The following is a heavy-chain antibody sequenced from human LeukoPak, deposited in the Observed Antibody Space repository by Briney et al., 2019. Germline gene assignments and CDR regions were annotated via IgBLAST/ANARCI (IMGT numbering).Heavy chain of an antibody. D-gene: IGHD6-13*01. CDR2: ISSSSSYI. Sequence: PGGSLRLSCAASGFTFSSYWMSWVRQAPGKGLEWVSSISSSSSYIYYADSVKGRFTISRDNAKNSPYLQMNSLRAEDTAVYYCARSKMYSSSDYWGQGTLVTVSS. CDR3: ARSKMYSSSDY. J-gene: IGHJ4*02. CDR1: GFTFSSYW. V-gene: IGHV3-21*01.